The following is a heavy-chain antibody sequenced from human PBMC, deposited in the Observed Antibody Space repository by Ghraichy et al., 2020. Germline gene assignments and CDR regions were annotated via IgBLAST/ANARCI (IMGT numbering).Heavy chain of an antibody. CDR3: ARSLVIPAHYYYYYYMDV. D-gene: IGHD2-2*01. Sequence: SETLSLTCTVSGGTISSSVYYWVWIRQPPGKGLKCIGTIYYSGNTYYNPSLKSRVAISVDTSKNQFSLNLNSVTAADTAVYYCARSLVIPAHYYYYYYMDVWGKGTAVTVSS. V-gene: IGHV4-39*01. CDR1: GGTISSSVYY. J-gene: IGHJ6*03. CDR2: IYYSGNT.